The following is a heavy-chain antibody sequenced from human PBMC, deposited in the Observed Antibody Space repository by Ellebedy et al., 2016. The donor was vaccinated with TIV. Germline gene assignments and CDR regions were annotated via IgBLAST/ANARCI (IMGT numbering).Heavy chain of an antibody. CDR1: GFTFSSYA. Sequence: GESLKISCAASGFTFSSYAMHWVRQAPGKGLEWVAVISYDGSNKYYADSVKGRFTISRDNSKNTLYLQMNSLRAEDTAVYYCAREWIEMATIFDYWGQGTLVTVSS. D-gene: IGHD5-24*01. J-gene: IGHJ4*02. V-gene: IGHV3-30-3*01. CDR3: AREWIEMATIFDY. CDR2: ISYDGSNK.